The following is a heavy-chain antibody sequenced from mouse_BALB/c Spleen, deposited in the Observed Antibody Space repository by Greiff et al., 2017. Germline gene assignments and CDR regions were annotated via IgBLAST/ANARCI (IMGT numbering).Heavy chain of an antibody. J-gene: IGHJ3*01. CDR2: ISSGGGST. CDR3: ATHYYGSAWFAY. Sequence: EVKLVESGGGLVKPGGSLKLSCAASGFAFSSYDMPWVRQTPEKRLEWVAYISSGGGSTYYPDTVKGRFTISRDNAKNTLYLQMSSLKSEDTAMYYCATHYYGSAWFAYWGQGTLVTVSA. D-gene: IGHD1-2*01. CDR1: GFAFSSYD. V-gene: IGHV5-12-1*01.